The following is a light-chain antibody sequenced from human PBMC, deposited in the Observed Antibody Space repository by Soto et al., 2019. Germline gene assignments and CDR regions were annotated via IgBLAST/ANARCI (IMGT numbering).Light chain of an antibody. Sequence: DIQMTQSPSTLSASVGDRVIITCRASQSIGSWLAWYQQKPGKAPKLLIYKASTLKSGVPSRFSGTGSGTEFTFSITSLQPEDFGTYYCQQCYMGWTFGQGTKVDIK. V-gene: IGKV1-5*03. CDR1: QSIGSW. J-gene: IGKJ1*01. CDR3: QQCYMGWT. CDR2: KAS.